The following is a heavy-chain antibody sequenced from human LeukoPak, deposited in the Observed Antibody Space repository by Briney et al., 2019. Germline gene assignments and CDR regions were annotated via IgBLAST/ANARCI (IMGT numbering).Heavy chain of an antibody. CDR3: ARGTMTTVTYYFDY. Sequence: SETLSLTCAVYGGSFSGYYWSWIRQPPGKGLEWIGEINHSGSTNYNPSLKSRVTISVDASKNQFSLKLSSVTAADTAVYYCARGTMTTVTYYFDYWGQGTLVTVSS. J-gene: IGHJ4*02. V-gene: IGHV4-34*01. D-gene: IGHD4-17*01. CDR1: GGSFSGYY. CDR2: INHSGST.